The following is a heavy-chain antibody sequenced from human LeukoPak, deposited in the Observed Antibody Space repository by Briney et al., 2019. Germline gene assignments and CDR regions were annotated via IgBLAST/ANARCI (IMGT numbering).Heavy chain of an antibody. CDR1: GGSINSQY. CDR3: ASLQSERLGGDYYYYGMDV. J-gene: IGHJ6*02. D-gene: IGHD4-11*01. Sequence: SETLSLTCTVSGGSINSQYWSWIRQPAGKGLEWIGSIYYSGSTYYNPPLKSRVTISVDTSKNQFSLKLSSVTAADTAVYYCASLQSERLGGDYYYYGMDVWGQGTTVTVSS. CDR2: IYYSGST. V-gene: IGHV4-4*07.